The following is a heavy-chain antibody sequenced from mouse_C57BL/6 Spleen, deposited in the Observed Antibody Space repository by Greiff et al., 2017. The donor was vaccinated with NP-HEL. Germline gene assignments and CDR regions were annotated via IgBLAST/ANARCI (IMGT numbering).Heavy chain of an antibody. CDR1: GFTFSDYY. Sequence: MLVESEGGLVQPGSSMKLSCTASGFTFSDYYMAWVRQVPEKGLEWVANINYDGSSTYYLDSLKSRFIISRDNAKNILYLQMSSLKSEDTATYYCARGMIGYAMDYWGQGTSVTVSS. V-gene: IGHV5-16*01. J-gene: IGHJ4*01. CDR3: ARGMIGYAMDY. D-gene: IGHD2-4*01. CDR2: INYDGSST.